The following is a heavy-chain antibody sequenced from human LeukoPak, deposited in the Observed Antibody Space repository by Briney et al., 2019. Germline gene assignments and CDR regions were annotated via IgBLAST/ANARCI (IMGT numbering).Heavy chain of an antibody. J-gene: IGHJ4*02. V-gene: IGHV3-74*01. CDR2: LNSDGTTI. CDR3: VRGAGGPRNYVLDY. D-gene: IGHD3-10*02. Sequence: GGSLRLSCVASGFTFSGYWMHWVRQAPGMGLVWVSRLNSDGTTINYADSVKGRFTIFRDNAKNTVYLQMSGLRDGDTALYFCVRGAGGPRNYVLDYWGQGALVSVSS. CDR1: GFTFSGYW.